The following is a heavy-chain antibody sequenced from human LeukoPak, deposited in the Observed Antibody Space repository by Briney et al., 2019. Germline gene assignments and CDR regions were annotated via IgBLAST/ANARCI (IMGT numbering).Heavy chain of an antibody. V-gene: IGHV1-69*01. J-gene: IGHJ6*02. Sequence: SVKVSCKASGGTFSSYAISWVRQAPGQGLEWMGGIIPNFGTANYAQKFQGRVTITADESTSTAYMELSSLRSEDTAVYYCARVPDGTNCSGGSCYFAHYYYSGMDVWGQGTTVTVSS. CDR3: ARVPDGTNCSGGSCYFAHYYYSGMDV. CDR1: GGTFSSYA. CDR2: IIPNFGTA. D-gene: IGHD2-15*01.